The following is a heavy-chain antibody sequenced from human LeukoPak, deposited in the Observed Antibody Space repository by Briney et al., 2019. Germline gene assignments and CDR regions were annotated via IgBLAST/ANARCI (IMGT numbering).Heavy chain of an antibody. J-gene: IGHJ4*02. V-gene: IGHV4-59*08. D-gene: IGHD6-6*01. CDR1: GDSISSYY. CDR2: IYHTGDT. CDR3: AKHSFARPFDY. Sequence: SETLSLTCTVSGDSISSYYWSWIRQPPGKGLEWIGYIYHTGDTNSNPSLKSRVTISIDTSKNQFSLKLSSVTAADTAVHYCAKHSFARPFDYWGQGSLVTVSS.